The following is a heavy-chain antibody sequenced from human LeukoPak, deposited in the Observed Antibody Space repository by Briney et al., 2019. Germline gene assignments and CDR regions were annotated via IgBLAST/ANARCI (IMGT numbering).Heavy chain of an antibody. CDR2: IRYDGSNK. V-gene: IGHV3-30*02. CDR1: GFTFSSYG. D-gene: IGHD3-10*01. CDR3: AKELWFGELWRPSIFDY. J-gene: IGHJ4*02. Sequence: PGGSLRLSCAASGFTFSSYGMHWVRQAPGKGLEWVAFIRYDGSNKYYADSVKGRFTISRDNSKNTLYLQMNSLRAEDTAVYYCAKELWFGELWRPSIFDYWGQGTLVTVSS.